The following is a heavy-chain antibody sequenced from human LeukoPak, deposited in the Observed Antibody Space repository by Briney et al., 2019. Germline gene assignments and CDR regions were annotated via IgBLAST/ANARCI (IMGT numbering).Heavy chain of an antibody. V-gene: IGHV3-23*01. Sequence: GGSLRLSCAASGFTFSTFAMIWVRQPPGKGLKWVSSIFPSGGEIHYADSVRGRFTISRDNSKSTLSLQMNSLRAEDTAIYYCATYRQVLLPFESWGQGTLVTVSS. CDR2: IFPSGGEI. CDR1: GFTFSTFA. J-gene: IGHJ4*02. CDR3: ATYRQVLLPFES. D-gene: IGHD2-8*02.